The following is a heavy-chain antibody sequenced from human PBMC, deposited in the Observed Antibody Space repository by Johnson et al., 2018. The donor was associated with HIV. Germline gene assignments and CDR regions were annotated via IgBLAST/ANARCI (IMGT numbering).Heavy chain of an antibody. D-gene: IGHD4-17*01. Sequence: QVQLVESGGGVVQPGRSLRLSCAASGFTLSNYGMHWVRQAPGKGLEWVAVIWHDGSNKYYADSVKGRFTISRDNSKNTLYLQMNSLRAEDTAVYYCARSPETGDRLWRAFDIWGHGTMVTVSS. CDR2: IWHDGSNK. V-gene: IGHV3-33*01. CDR3: ARSPETGDRLWRAFDI. CDR1: GFTLSNYG. J-gene: IGHJ3*02.